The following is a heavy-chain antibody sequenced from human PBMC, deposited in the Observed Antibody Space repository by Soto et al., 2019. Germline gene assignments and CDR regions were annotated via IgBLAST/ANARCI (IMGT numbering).Heavy chain of an antibody. Sequence: PSETLSLTCTVSGGSLSSGDYYWSWISQPPGKGLEWIGYIYYSGSTYYNPSLKSRVTISVDTSKNQFSLKLSSVTAADTAVYYCARDSRFYGSGSYDYWGQGTLVTVSS. CDR1: GGSLSSGDYY. D-gene: IGHD3-10*01. V-gene: IGHV4-30-4*01. CDR3: ARDSRFYGSGSYDY. CDR2: IYYSGST. J-gene: IGHJ4*02.